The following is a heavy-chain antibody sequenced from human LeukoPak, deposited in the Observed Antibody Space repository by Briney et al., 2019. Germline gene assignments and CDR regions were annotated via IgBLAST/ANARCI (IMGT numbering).Heavy chain of an antibody. CDR3: ARLEHYYYYGMDV. V-gene: IGHV3-30-3*01. Sequence: GGSLRLSYAASGFTFSSYAMHWVRQAPGKGLEWVAVISYDGSNKYYADSVKGRFTISRDNSKNTLYLQMNSLRAEDTAVYYCARLEHYYYYGMDVWGQGTTVTVSS. J-gene: IGHJ6*02. CDR1: GFTFSSYA. D-gene: IGHD1-1*01. CDR2: ISYDGSNK.